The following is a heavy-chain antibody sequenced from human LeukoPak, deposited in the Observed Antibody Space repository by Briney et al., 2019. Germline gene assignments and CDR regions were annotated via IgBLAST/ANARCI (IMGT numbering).Heavy chain of an antibody. CDR1: GFRFSDYY. J-gene: IGHJ4*02. CDR2: ISDRGDTI. Sequence: SLRLSCTASGFRFSDYYMSWNRQAPGNLLEWVSYISDRGDTIYYADSGKGRLSLCRPNANNPVSLQMNSLLPEDTAVYYCARLKAGNWGPETLVAVSS. CDR3: ARLKAGN. V-gene: IGHV3-11*01.